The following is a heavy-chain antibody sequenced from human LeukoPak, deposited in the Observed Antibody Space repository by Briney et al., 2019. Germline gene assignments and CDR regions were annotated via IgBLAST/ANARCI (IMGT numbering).Heavy chain of an antibody. Sequence: SVPVSCKASVGTFSSYAISWVRQAPGQGLEWMGGIIPIFGTANYAQKFQGRVTITADKSTSTAYMELSSLRSEDTAVYYCAVRGYSYGYRMCGVDYWGQGTLVTVSS. V-gene: IGHV1-69*06. D-gene: IGHD5-18*01. CDR2: IIPIFGTA. CDR3: AVRGYSYGYRMCGVDY. CDR1: VGTFSSYA. J-gene: IGHJ4*02.